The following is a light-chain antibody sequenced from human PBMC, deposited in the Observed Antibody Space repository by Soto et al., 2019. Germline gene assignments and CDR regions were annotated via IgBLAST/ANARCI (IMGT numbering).Light chain of an antibody. CDR3: AALDDSLHWV. J-gene: IGLJ3*02. V-gene: IGLV1-44*01. CDR1: TSNVGSNT. CDR2: SNN. Sequence: QSVLTQPPSASGTPGQRVTISCSGSTSNVGSNTVSWYQQLPGTAPKLLIYSNNQRPSGVPDRFSGSKSGTSASLAISGLRSEDEADYYCAALDDSLHWVFGGGTQLTVL.